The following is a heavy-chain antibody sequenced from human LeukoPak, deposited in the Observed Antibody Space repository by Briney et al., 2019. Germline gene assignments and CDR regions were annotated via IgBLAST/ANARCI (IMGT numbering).Heavy chain of an antibody. D-gene: IGHD3-3*01. V-gene: IGHV4-59*01. CDR1: GGSISSYY. CDR3: ARAREVTIFGVVDAFDI. J-gene: IGHJ3*02. CDR2: IYYSGST. Sequence: SETLSLTCTVSGGSISSYYWSWIRQPPGKGLEWIGYIYYSGSTNYNPSLKSRVTISVDTSKNQFFLKLSSVTAADTAVYYCARAREVTIFGVVDAFDIWGQGTMVTVSS.